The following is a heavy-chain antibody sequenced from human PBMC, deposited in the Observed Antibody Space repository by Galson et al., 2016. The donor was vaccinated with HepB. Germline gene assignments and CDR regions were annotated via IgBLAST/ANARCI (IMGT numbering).Heavy chain of an antibody. V-gene: IGHV1-3*01. J-gene: IGHJ5*02. CDR1: GYTFINYP. D-gene: IGHD6-6*01. CDR3: AREHNNSSDFFDP. CDR2: FNPGNGNT. Sequence: SVKVSCKASGYTFINYPLHWVRQAPGQRLEWVAWFNPGNGNTKHSQTFQARLTITRNTSANTAYMILSSLRSEDTAVYYCAREHNNSSDFFDPWGQGTLVTVSS.